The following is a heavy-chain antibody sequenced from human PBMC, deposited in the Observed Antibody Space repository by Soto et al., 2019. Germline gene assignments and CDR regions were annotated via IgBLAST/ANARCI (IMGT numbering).Heavy chain of an antibody. Sequence: GESLKISCKGSGYSFTSCWIGWVRQMPGKGLEWMGIIYPGDSDTRYSPSFQGQVTISADKSIGTAYLQWSSLKASDTAMYYCARQTYSDYNWFDPWGQGTLVTVSS. CDR1: GYSFTSCW. V-gene: IGHV5-51*01. D-gene: IGHD3-9*01. J-gene: IGHJ5*02. CDR3: ARQTYSDYNWFDP. CDR2: IYPGDSDT.